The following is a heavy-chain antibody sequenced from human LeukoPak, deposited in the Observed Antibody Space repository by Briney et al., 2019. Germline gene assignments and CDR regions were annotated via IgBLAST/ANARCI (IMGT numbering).Heavy chain of an antibody. J-gene: IGHJ3*02. D-gene: IGHD3-3*01. CDR2: INPNSGGT. CDR1: GYTFTGYY. V-gene: IGHV1-2*02. CDR3: ARGYSKGLEWFLSDYDAFDI. Sequence: GASVKVSCKASGYTFTGYYMHWVRQAPGQGLEWMGWINPNSGGTNYAQKFQGRVTMTRDTSISTAYMELSRLRSDDTAVYYCARGYSKGLEWFLSDYDAFDIWGQGTMVTVSS.